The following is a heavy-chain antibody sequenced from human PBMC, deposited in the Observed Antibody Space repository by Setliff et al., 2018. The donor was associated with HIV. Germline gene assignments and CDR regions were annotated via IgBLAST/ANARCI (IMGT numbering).Heavy chain of an antibody. V-gene: IGHV4-31*03. D-gene: IGHD3-10*01. J-gene: IGHJ4*02. CDR2: IYHSGST. CDR3: AGMFFYGSGSKSDFDY. CDR1: GGSMRIDGYY. Sequence: SETLSLTCSVSGGSMRIDGYYWSWIRHHPGQGLEWIGYIYHSGSTYYNPSLKSRVTTSIDTSQNQFSLRLSSVTVADTAVYYCAGMFFYGSGSKSDFDYWGQGTQVTVSS.